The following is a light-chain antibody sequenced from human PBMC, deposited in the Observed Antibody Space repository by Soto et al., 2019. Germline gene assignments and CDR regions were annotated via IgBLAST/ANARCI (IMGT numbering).Light chain of an antibody. CDR2: DXX. V-gene: IGLV2-14*01. CDR3: SSYTSSSTLVV. CDR1: SSDVGGYNY. Sequence: QSALTQPASVSGSPGQSITISCTGTSSDVGGYNYVSWYQQHPGKAPKLMIYDXXXXXXXXXXRXSXSKSGNTASLTISGLQAEDEXXYYCSSYTSSSTLVVFGGGTKVTVL. J-gene: IGLJ2*01.